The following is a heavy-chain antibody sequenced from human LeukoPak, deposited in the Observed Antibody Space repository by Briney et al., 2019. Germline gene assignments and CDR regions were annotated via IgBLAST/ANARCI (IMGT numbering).Heavy chain of an antibody. J-gene: IGHJ4*02. CDR3: ARDVIAAAGLGFDY. V-gene: IGHV1-69*13. D-gene: IGHD6-13*01. CDR2: IIPIFGTA. Sequence: ASVTVSCKASGGTFSSYAISWVRQAPGQGLEWMGGIIPIFGTANYAQKFQGRVTITADESTSTAYMELSSLRSEDTAVYYCARDVIAAAGLGFDYWGQGTLVTVSS. CDR1: GGTFSSYA.